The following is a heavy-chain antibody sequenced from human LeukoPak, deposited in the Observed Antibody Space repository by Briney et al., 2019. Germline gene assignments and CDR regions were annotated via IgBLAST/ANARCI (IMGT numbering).Heavy chain of an antibody. V-gene: IGHV4-59*11. CDR2: IYYSGSP. Sequence: PSETLSLTCTVSTESISHHYWTWIRQPPGKGLEWIGYIYYSGSPNYNPSLKSRVTISVDTSKNQFSLKLSSVTAADTAVYYCARERSMVRGVSWFDPWGQGTLVTASS. CDR1: TESISHHY. CDR3: ARERSMVRGVSWFDP. J-gene: IGHJ5*02. D-gene: IGHD3-10*01.